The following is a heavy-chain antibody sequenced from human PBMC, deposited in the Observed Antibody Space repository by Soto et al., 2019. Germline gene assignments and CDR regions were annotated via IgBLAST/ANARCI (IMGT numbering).Heavy chain of an antibody. D-gene: IGHD1-26*01. V-gene: IGHV4-30-4*08. CDR3: ARLGGSYAVPHFDY. Sequence: SETLSLTCTVSGGSISSDYYYWSWMRQHPGKGLEWIGYIYYSGTAYYNPSLKSRVIISVDTSKNQFSLKLSSVTAADTAVYYCARLGGSYAVPHFDYWGQGTLVTVSS. CDR1: GGSISSDYYY. J-gene: IGHJ4*02. CDR2: IYYSGTA.